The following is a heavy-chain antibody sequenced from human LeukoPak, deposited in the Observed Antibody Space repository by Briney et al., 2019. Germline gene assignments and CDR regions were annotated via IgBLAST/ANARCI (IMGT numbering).Heavy chain of an antibody. V-gene: IGHV4-59*01. CDR1: GGSISSYY. CDR3: ARDSDFWSGLRI. Sequence: SETLSLTCTVSGGSISSYYWSWIRQPPGKGLEWIGYIYYSGSTNYNPSLKSRVTISVDTSKNQFSLKLSSVTAADTAVYYCARDSDFWSGLRIWGQGTMVTVSS. D-gene: IGHD3-3*01. J-gene: IGHJ3*02. CDR2: IYYSGST.